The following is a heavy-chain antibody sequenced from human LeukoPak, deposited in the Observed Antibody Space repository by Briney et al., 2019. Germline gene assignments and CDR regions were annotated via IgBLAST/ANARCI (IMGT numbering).Heavy chain of an antibody. CDR1: GASINTYY. V-gene: IGHV4-59*01. Sequence: SETLSLTCTVSGASINTYYWSWIRQRPGKGLEWMGYVYYSGTTSYNPSLKTRVTISIDTSKNQFSLKLSSVTAADTAVYYCARVLRPMASQYYFDYWGQGTLVTVSS. CDR3: ARVLRPMASQYYFDY. J-gene: IGHJ4*02. D-gene: IGHD3-10*01. CDR2: VYYSGTT.